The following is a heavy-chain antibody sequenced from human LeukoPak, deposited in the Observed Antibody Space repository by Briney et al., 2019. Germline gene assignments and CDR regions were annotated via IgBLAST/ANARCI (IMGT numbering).Heavy chain of an antibody. V-gene: IGHV1-2*02. CDR2: INPNSGGT. CDR1: GYTFTGYY. CDR3: AKAADWLAADYIDY. D-gene: IGHD3-9*01. J-gene: IGHJ4*02. Sequence: VASVKVSCKASGYTFTGYYIYWLRQAPGQGLEWMGWINPNSGGTKYAQKFQGRVTMTRDTSISTTYMELSNLGSDDTAVYYCAKAADWLAADYIDYWGQGTLATVSS.